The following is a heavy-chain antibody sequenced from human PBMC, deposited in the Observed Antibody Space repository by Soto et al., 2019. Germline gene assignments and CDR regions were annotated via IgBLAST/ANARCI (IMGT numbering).Heavy chain of an antibody. V-gene: IGHV1-18*01. CDR1: GYTFTRYG. Sequence: AASVKVSCKASGYTFTRYGISWVRQAPGQGLEWMGWISAYNGNTNYAQKLPGRVTMTTDTCTSTANMELRSLRSDYTAVDDSASDSPPVDYWGQGTLVTVSS. J-gene: IGHJ4*02. CDR3: ASDSPPVDY. CDR2: ISAYNGNT.